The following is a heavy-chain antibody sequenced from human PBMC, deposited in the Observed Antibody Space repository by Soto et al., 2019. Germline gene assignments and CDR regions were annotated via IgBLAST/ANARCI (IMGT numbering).Heavy chain of an antibody. Sequence: SETLSLTCTVSGGSISSYYWSWIRQPPGKGLEWIGYIYYSGSTNYNPSLKSRVTISVDTSKNQFSLKLSSVTAADTAVYYCARVVATTRSFDYWGQGILVTVSS. V-gene: IGHV4-59*08. J-gene: IGHJ4*02. CDR1: GGSISSYY. CDR3: ARVVATTRSFDY. D-gene: IGHD5-12*01. CDR2: IYYSGST.